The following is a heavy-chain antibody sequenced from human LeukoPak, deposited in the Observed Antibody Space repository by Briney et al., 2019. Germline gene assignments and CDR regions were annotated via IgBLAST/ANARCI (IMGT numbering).Heavy chain of an antibody. V-gene: IGHV4-59*08. CDR2: IYYSGST. CDR1: GGSISSYY. CDR3: ARFLFDNDILTGSFDP. Sequence: SETLSLTCTVSGGSISSYYWSWIRQPPGRGLEWIGYIYYSGSTNYNPSLKSRVTISVDTSKNQFSLKLSSVTAADTAVYYCARFLFDNDILTGSFDPWGQGTLVTVSS. D-gene: IGHD3-9*01. J-gene: IGHJ5*02.